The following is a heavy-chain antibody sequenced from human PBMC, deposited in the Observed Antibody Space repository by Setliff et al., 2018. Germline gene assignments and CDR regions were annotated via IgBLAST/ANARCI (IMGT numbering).Heavy chain of an antibody. J-gene: IGHJ6*03. CDR1: GFTFNNYW. CDR3: ARLVDYYYYYMDV. CDR2: IKQDGSEK. D-gene: IGHD2-2*01. Sequence: LGGSLRLSCAASGFTFNNYWMNWVRQAPGKGLEWVANIKQDGSEKYYVDSVKGRFTISRDNAKNSLYLQMNSLRAEDTAVYFCARLVDYYYYYMDVWGKGTTVTVSS. V-gene: IGHV3-7*01.